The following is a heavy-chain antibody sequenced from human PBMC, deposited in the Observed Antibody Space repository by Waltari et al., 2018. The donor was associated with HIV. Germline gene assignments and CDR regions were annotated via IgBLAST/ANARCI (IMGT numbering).Heavy chain of an antibody. D-gene: IGHD3-22*01. CDR3: TADTYDSSGYTHDY. V-gene: IGHV3-15*01. CDR2: IKRNADGETT. J-gene: IGHJ4*02. CDR1: GLPFNNAW. Sequence: EAQLVESGGGLVKPGGSLSLSCAAAGLPFNNAWMSWVRQAPGKGLEWVGRIKRNADGETTDYAAPVKGRVTISRDDSKSTLYLQMNSLKTEDTAVYFCTADTYDSSGYTHDYWGQGTLVTVSS.